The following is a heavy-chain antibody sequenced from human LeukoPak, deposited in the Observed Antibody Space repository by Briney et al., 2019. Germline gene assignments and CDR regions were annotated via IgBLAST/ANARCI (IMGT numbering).Heavy chain of an antibody. CDR2: IYDNGNK. Sequence: SETLSLTCTVSGVSISGHYWSWIRQPPGKGLEWIGYIYDNGNKNYNPSLKSRVTISVDTSKNQFSLKLSSVTAADTAVYYCARGQYYYDSSGYLYYFDYWGQGTLVTVSS. CDR1: GVSISGHY. CDR3: ARGQYYYDSSGYLYYFDY. D-gene: IGHD3-22*01. J-gene: IGHJ4*02. V-gene: IGHV4-59*11.